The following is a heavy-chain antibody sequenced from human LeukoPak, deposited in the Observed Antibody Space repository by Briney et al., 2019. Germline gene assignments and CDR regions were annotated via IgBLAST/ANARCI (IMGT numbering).Heavy chain of an antibody. V-gene: IGHV4-34*01. J-gene: IGHJ6*02. D-gene: IGHD3-9*01. Sequence: SETLSLTCAVYGGSFSGYYWSWIRQPPGKGLEWIGEINHSGSTNYNPSLKSRVTISVDTSKNQFSLKLSSVTDADTAVYYCARGRRYFDWLLRGSYYYGMDVWGQGTTVTVSS. CDR2: INHSGST. CDR1: GGSFSGYY. CDR3: ARGRRYFDWLLRGSYYYGMDV.